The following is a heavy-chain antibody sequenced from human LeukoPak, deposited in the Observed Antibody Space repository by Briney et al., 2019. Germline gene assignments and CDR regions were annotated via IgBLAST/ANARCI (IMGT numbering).Heavy chain of an antibody. D-gene: IGHD3-10*01. CDR3: ARGVGSGSYRFDY. CDR2: INHSGST. Sequence: PSETLSLTCAVYGGSFSGYYWSWIRQPPGKGLEWIGEINHSGSTNYNPSLKSRVTISVDTSKNQFSLKLSSVTAADTAVYYCARGVGSGSYRFDYWGQGTLVTVSS. V-gene: IGHV4-34*01. CDR1: GGSFSGYY. J-gene: IGHJ4*02.